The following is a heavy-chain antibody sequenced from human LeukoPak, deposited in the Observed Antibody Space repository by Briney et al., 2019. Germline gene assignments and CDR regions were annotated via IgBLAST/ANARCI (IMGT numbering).Heavy chain of an antibody. V-gene: IGHV1-69-2*01. D-gene: IGHD3-10*01. CDR3: ATSRITLVRGVSGAFDI. CDR1: GYTFTDYY. J-gene: IGHJ3*02. Sequence: ASVKVSCKVSGYTFTDYYMHWVQQAPGKRLEWMGLVDPEDDETIYAEKFQGRVTITADTSTDTAYMELSSLRSEDTAVYYCATSRITLVRGVSGAFDIWGQGTMVTVSS. CDR2: VDPEDDET.